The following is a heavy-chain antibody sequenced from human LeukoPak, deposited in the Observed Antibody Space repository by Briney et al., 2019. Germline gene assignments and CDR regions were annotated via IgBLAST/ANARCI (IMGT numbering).Heavy chain of an antibody. CDR2: IYYSGST. J-gene: IGHJ5*02. CDR1: GGSISSNNYY. CDR3: ARRGYCGSTSCYPFDP. V-gene: IGHV4-39*01. D-gene: IGHD2-2*03. Sequence: SETLSLTCTVSGGSISSNNYYWDWIRQPPGKGLEWIGSIYYSGSTYYNPSLKSRVTISVDTSKNQFSLKLSSVTAADTAVYYCARRGYCGSTSCYPFDPWGQGTLVTVSS.